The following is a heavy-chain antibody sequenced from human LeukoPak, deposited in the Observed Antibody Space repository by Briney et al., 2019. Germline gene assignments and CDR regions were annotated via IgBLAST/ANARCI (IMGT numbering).Heavy chain of an antibody. J-gene: IGHJ4*02. V-gene: IGHV1-69*04. CDR3: ATPATYSSGYLFDY. CDR2: IIPILGIA. Sequence: SVKVSCKASGGTFSSYAISWVRQAPGQGLEWMGRIIPILGIANYAQKFQDRVTITADKSTSTAYMELSSLRSEDTAVYYCATPATYSSGYLFDYWGQGTLVTVSS. D-gene: IGHD3-22*01. CDR1: GGTFSSYA.